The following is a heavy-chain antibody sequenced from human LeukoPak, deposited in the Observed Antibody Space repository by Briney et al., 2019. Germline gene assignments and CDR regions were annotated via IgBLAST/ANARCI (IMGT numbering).Heavy chain of an antibody. CDR3: ARAPSRYSWNDEFGY. J-gene: IGHJ4*02. CDR2: INHSGST. Sequence: SETLSLTCAVYGGSFSGYYWSWIRQPPGKGLEWIGEINHSGSTNYNPSLKSRVTISVDTSKNQFSLKLSSVTAADTAVYYCARAPSRYSWNDEFGYWGQGTLVTVSS. V-gene: IGHV4-34*01. D-gene: IGHD1-1*01. CDR1: GGSFSGYY.